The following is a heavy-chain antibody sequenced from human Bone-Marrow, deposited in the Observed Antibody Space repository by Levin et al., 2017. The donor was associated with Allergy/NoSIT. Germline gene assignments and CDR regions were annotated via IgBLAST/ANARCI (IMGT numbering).Heavy chain of an antibody. CDR1: GDSISSTNW. D-gene: IGHD2-15*01. Sequence: GSLRLSCTVSGDSISSTNWWSWIRQSPGKGLEWIGEISHSGSANYNPSLKSRVTVSVDKSRNQFSLKVNSLTAADTAMYYCARTDCSRGDCYWVGAFDIWGQGTMVTVSS. CDR2: ISHSGSA. J-gene: IGHJ3*02. CDR3: ARTDCSRGDCYWVGAFDI. V-gene: IGHV4-4*02.